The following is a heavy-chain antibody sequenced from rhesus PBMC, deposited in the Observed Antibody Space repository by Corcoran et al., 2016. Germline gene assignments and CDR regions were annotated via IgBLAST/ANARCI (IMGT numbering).Heavy chain of an antibody. CDR3: ARDPSHQYLAWFALYGLDS. CDR2: IYGSGGGT. D-gene: IGHD3-3*01. J-gene: IGHJ6*01. Sequence: QVQLQESGPGLVKPSETLSLTCAVSGGSISDDYYWSWIRQPPGKGLVWIGYIYGSGGGTNYNPPLRIRVTISIDPSKTQFSLKLSSVTAAETAVYYCARDPSHQYLAWFALYGLDSWGQGVVVTVSS. V-gene: IGHV4-106*01. CDR1: GGSISDDYY.